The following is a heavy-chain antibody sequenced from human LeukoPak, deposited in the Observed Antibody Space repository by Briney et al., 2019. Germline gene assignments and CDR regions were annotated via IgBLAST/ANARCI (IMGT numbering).Heavy chain of an antibody. Sequence: PSETLSLTCTVSGYSISSGYYWGWIRQPPGKGLEWIGSIYHSGSTNYNPSLKSRVTISMDKSKNQFSLNMSSVTAADTAVYYCASRYCSGGSCYPFDYWGQGTLVTVSS. CDR2: IYHSGST. D-gene: IGHD2-15*01. CDR3: ASRYCSGGSCYPFDY. CDR1: GYSISSGYY. V-gene: IGHV4-38-2*02. J-gene: IGHJ4*02.